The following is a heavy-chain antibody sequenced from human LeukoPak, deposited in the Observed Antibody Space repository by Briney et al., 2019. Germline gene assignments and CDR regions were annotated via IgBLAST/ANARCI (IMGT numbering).Heavy chain of an antibody. CDR2: ISSSSSYI. CDR3: ARDPRPDSSSWEDAFDI. V-gene: IGHV3-21*01. J-gene: IGHJ3*02. D-gene: IGHD6-13*01. Sequence: GGSLRLSCAASGFTFSIYWMSWVRQAPGKGLEWVSSISSSSSYIYYADSVKGRFTISRDNAKNSLYLQMNSLRAEDTAVYYCARDPRPDSSSWEDAFDIWGQGTMVTVSS. CDR1: GFTFSIYW.